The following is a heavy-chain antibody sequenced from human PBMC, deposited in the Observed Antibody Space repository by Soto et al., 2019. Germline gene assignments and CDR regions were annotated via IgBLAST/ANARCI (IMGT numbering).Heavy chain of an antibody. CDR3: AIIGQAYCGGDCHFDY. J-gene: IGHJ4*02. D-gene: IGHD2-21*01. Sequence: SETLSLTCAVYGGSFSGYYWSWIRQPPGKGLEWIGEINHSGSTNYNPSLKSRVTISVDTSKNQFSLKLSSVTAADTAVYYCAIIGQAYCGGDCHFDYWGQGTLVTVSS. CDR1: GGSFSGYY. V-gene: IGHV4-34*01. CDR2: INHSGST.